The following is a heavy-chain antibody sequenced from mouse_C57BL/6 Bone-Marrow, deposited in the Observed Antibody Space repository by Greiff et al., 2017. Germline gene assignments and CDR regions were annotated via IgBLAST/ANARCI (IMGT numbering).Heavy chain of an antibody. J-gene: IGHJ3*01. CDR1: GYTFTDYY. V-gene: IGHV1-19*01. Sequence: VQLQQSGPVLVKPGASVKMSCKASGYTFTDYYMNWVKQSHGKSLEWIGVINPYNGGTSYNQKFKGKATLTVDKSSSTAYMELNSLTSEDSAVYYCARLGLDSPAWFAYWGQGTLVTVSA. D-gene: IGHD6-1*01. CDR2: INPYNGGT. CDR3: ARLGLDSPAWFAY.